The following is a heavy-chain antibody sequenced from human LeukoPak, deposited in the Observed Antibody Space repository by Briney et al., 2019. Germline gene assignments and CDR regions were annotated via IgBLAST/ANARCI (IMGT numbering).Heavy chain of an antibody. CDR1: GFTFSSYS. V-gene: IGHV3-48*02. CDR2: ISSSSSTI. J-gene: IGHJ4*02. Sequence: GGSLRLSCAASGFTFSSYSMNWVRQAPGKGLEWVSYISSSSSTIYYADSVKGRFTISGDNAKNSLYLQMNSLRDEDTAVYYCASDWNYRAKTSRDYWGQRTLVTVSS. CDR3: ASDWNYRAKTSRDY. D-gene: IGHD1-7*01.